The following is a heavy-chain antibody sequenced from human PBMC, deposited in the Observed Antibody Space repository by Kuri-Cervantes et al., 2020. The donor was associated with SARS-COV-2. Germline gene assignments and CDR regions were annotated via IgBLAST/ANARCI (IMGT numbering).Heavy chain of an antibody. J-gene: IGHJ6*02. CDR1: GFTFSSYA. V-gene: IGHV3-23*01. D-gene: IGHD3-9*01. CDR2: ISGSGGST. Sequence: GESLKISCAASGFTFSSYAMSWVRQAPGKGLEWVSAISGSGGSTYYADSVKGRFTISRDNAKNTLYLQMNSLRAEDTAVYYCARGPYYDILTGYYTRRHYYGMDVWGQGTTVTVSS. CDR3: ARGPYYDILTGYYTRRHYYGMDV.